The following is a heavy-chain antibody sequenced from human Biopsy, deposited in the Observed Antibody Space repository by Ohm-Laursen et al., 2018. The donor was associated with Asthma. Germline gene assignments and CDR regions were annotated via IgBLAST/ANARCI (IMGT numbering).Heavy chain of an antibody. CDR2: ISSSGSTT. CDR3: ARGDSSNWSHYYFDY. CDR1: GFSFRDYY. D-gene: IGHD3-22*01. Sequence: SLRLSCTASGFSFRDYYMTWMRQAPGKGLEWVSSISSSGSTTYPAESVKGRFTISRDNAQKSLFLQMGSLRAEDTAVYYCARGDSSNWSHYYFDYWGQGTLVTVSS. V-gene: IGHV3-11*01. J-gene: IGHJ4*02.